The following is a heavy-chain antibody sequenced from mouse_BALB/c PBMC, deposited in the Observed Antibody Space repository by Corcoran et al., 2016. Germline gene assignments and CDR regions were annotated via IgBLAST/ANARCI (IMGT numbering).Heavy chain of an antibody. CDR3: ARWDGYFDV. V-gene: IGHV14-3*02. CDR1: GFNIKDTY. CDR2: IDPANGNT. J-gene: IGHJ1*01. D-gene: IGHD4-1*01. Sequence: EVQLQQSGAELVKPGASVMLSCTASGFNIKDTYMHWVKQRPEQGLEWIGRIDPANGNTKYDPKFQGKATLTADTSSNTAYLQLSSLTSEDTAVYYGARWDGYFDVWGAGTTVTVSS.